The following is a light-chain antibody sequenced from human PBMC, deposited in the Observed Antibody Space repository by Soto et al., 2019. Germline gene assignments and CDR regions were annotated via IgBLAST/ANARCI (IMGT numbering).Light chain of an antibody. Sequence: QSVLTQPPSASGAPGQPVTISCTGTSSDVGGYNYVSWYQQHPGKAPKLMIYEVSKRPSGAPDRFSGSKSGNTASLTVSGLQAEDEADYYCSSYAGSNNLGVFGTGTKVTVL. CDR3: SSYAGSNNLGV. CDR1: SSDVGGYNY. CDR2: EVS. V-gene: IGLV2-8*01. J-gene: IGLJ1*01.